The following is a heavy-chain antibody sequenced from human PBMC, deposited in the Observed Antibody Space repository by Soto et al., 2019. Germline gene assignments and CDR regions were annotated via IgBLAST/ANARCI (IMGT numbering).Heavy chain of an antibody. CDR3: AAVGRDGLRFLEYGVGV. CDR2: IVVGSGNT. CDR1: GFTFTSSA. J-gene: IGHJ6*02. V-gene: IGHV1-58*01. D-gene: IGHD3-3*01. Sequence: SVKVSCKASGFTFTSSAVQWVRQARGQRLEWIGWIVVGSGNTNYAQKFQERVTITRDMSTSTAYMELSSLRSEDTAVYYCAAVGRDGLRFLEYGVGVWGPGTTVTVSS.